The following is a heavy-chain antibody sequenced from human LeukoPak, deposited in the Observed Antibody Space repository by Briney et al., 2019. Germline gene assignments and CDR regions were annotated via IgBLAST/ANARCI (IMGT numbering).Heavy chain of an antibody. CDR2: IYTGGSP. J-gene: IGHJ4*02. CDR3: ARAALIVVAALDY. D-gene: IGHD3-22*01. Sequence: GGSLRLSCVASGFTVTSNYVTWVRQAPGKGLEWVSVIYTGGSPYYADSVKGRFTISRDNSKKTLHLQMNSLRAEDTAVYYCARAALIVVAALDYWGQGTLVTVSS. V-gene: IGHV3-53*05. CDR1: GFTVTSNY.